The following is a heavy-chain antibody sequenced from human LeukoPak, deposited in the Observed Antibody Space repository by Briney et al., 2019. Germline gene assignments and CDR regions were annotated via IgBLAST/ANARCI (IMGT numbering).Heavy chain of an antibody. CDR2: ISAYNGNT. J-gene: IGHJ4*02. V-gene: IGHV1-18*01. Sequence: GASVKVSCKASGYTFTSYGISWVRQAPGQGLEWMGWISAYNGNTNYAQKLQGRVTMTTDTSTSTAYMELRGLRSDDTAVYYCTRHRIVGATSAFDYWGQGTLVTVSS. D-gene: IGHD1-26*01. CDR1: GYTFTSYG. CDR3: TRHRIVGATSAFDY.